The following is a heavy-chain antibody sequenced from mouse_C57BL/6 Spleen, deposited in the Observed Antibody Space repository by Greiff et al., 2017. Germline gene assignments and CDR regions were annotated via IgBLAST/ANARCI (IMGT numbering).Heavy chain of an antibody. J-gene: IGHJ4*01. CDR2: IDPEDGET. CDR1: GFNIKDYY. Sequence: EVQRVESGAELVKPGASVKLSCTASGFNIKDYYMHWVKQRTEQGLEWIGRIDPEDGETKYAPKFQGKATITADTSSNTAYLQLSSLTSEDTAVYYCASRPSYGSSYAMDYWGQGTSVTVSS. D-gene: IGHD1-1*01. CDR3: ASRPSYGSSYAMDY. V-gene: IGHV14-2*01.